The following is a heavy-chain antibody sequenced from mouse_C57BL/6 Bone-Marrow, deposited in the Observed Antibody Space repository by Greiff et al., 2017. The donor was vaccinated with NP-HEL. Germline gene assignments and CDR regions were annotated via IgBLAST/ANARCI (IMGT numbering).Heavy chain of an antibody. Sequence: QVQLKQPGAELVKPGASVKLSCKASGYTFTSYWMQWVKQRPGQGLEWIGEIDPSDSYTNYNQKFKGKATLTVDTSSSTAYMQLSSLTSEDSAVYYCAGDSSGYFDYWGQGTTLTVSS. CDR2: IDPSDSYT. CDR3: AGDSSGYFDY. V-gene: IGHV1-50*01. J-gene: IGHJ2*01. D-gene: IGHD3-2*02. CDR1: GYTFTSYW.